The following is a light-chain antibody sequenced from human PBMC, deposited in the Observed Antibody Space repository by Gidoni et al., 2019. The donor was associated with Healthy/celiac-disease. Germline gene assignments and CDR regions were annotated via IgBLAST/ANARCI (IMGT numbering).Light chain of an antibody. CDR1: QSVSSN. CDR3: QQYNNWPRT. Sequence: IVMTQSPATLSVSPGERATLSCRASQSVSSNLAWYQQKPGQAPRLLIYGASTRATGIPARCSGSGSGTDFTLTISSLQSEDFAVYYCQQYNNWPRTFGQGTKVEIK. J-gene: IGKJ1*01. V-gene: IGKV3-15*01. CDR2: GAS.